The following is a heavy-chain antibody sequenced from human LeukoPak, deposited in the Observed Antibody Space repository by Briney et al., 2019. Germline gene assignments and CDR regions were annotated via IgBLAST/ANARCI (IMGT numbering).Heavy chain of an antibody. CDR2: INPNSGGT. D-gene: IGHD2-2*01. CDR1: GYTFTGYY. V-gene: IGHV1-2*06. Sequence: ASVTVSCKASGYTFTGYYMHWVRQAPGQGLEWMGRINPNSGGTNYAQKFQGRVTMTRDTSISTAYMELSRLRSDDTAVYYCARFIVVVPAAHYYYYGMDVWGQGTTVTVSS. CDR3: ARFIVVVPAAHYYYYGMDV. J-gene: IGHJ6*02.